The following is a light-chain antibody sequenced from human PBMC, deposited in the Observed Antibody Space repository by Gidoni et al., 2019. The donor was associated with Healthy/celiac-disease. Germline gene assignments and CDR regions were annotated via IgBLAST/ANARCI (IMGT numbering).Light chain of an antibody. Sequence: EIVMTQSPLSLPVTPGEPDSIACRSSQSLLHSNGYNYLDWYLQKPGQSPQLLIYLGSNRASGVPDMFSGSGSGTDFPLKISRVDADDVGVYYCMQALQPPWTFGQGTKVEIK. CDR3: MQALQPPWT. CDR1: QSLLHSNGYNY. V-gene: IGKV2-28*01. CDR2: LGS. J-gene: IGKJ1*01.